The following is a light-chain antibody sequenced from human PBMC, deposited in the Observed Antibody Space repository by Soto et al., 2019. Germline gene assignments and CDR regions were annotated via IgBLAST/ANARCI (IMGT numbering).Light chain of an antibody. Sequence: DIQMTPSHSTLAATAWDGVTIICRASQSISSWLAWYQQKPGKAPKLLIYDASNLESGVPSRFSGSGSGTDFTLTISHLQPDDSATYYCQQYENYWTFGQGTKVDIK. J-gene: IGKJ1*01. CDR1: QSISSW. V-gene: IGKV1-5*02. CDR2: DAS. CDR3: QQYENYWT.